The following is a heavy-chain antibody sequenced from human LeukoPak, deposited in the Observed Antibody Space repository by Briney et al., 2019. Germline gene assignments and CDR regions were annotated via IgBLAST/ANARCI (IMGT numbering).Heavy chain of an antibody. J-gene: IGHJ5*02. CDR2: IYYSGST. Sequence: SETLSLTCIVSGGSISSSSYYWGWIRQPPGKGLEWNGSIYYSGSTYYNPSLKSRVTISVDTSKNQFSLKLSSVTAADTAVYYCASVYCSSTSCYRYLSWFDPWGQGTLVTVSS. CDR3: ASVYCSSTSCYRYLSWFDP. D-gene: IGHD2-2*02. CDR1: GGSISSSSYY. V-gene: IGHV4-39*01.